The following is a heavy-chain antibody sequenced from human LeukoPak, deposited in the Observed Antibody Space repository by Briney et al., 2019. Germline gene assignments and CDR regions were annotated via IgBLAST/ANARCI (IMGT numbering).Heavy chain of an antibody. V-gene: IGHV4-39*02. CDR2: IYSSGST. Sequence: PSETLSLTCTVSGSSISGSGYYWGWIRQPPGKGREWIGSIYSSGSTYYNSSLQSRVTISIETSKNHISLRLNSVTAADTAIVYCVKSGGYGLIDSWGQGTLVTVSS. CDR1: GSSISGSGYY. D-gene: IGHD1-26*01. J-gene: IGHJ4*02. CDR3: VKSGGYGLIDS.